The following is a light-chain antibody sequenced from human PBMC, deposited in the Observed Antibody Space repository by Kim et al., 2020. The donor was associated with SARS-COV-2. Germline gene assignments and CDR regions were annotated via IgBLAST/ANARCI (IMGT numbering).Light chain of an antibody. CDR3: CSYAGSNSLV. V-gene: IGLV2-11*03. Sequence: GHTITCSCPGTSSDVGGYNYVTWYQQHPGKAPKVIIYDVSKRPSGIPDRFSGSKSGNTASLTISGLQTEDEGDYHCCSYAGSNSLVFGGGTQLTVL. J-gene: IGLJ2*01. CDR1: SSDVGGYNY. CDR2: DVS.